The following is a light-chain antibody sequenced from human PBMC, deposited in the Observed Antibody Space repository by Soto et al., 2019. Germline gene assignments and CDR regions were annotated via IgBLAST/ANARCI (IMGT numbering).Light chain of an antibody. CDR3: QQYNNWHPLT. CDR1: QSVSSY. J-gene: IGKJ4*01. Sequence: EIVMTQSPATLSVSPGERATLSCRASQSVSSYLAWYQQKPGQAPRLLIYGASTRATGIPARFSGSGSGTAYTLTISSLQSEDFAAYYCQQYNNWHPLTFGRGTKVEIK. CDR2: GAS. V-gene: IGKV3-15*01.